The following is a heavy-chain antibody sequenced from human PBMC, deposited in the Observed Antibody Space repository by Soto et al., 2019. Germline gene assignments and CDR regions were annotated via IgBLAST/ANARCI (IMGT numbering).Heavy chain of an antibody. CDR3: ARGDYGTGGYPFPYFDY. CDR2: INPDSGAT. V-gene: IGHV1-2*02. Sequence: HEHLVQSGAEVKRPGASLKVSCKASGYSFTGYYIHWVRQAPGQGLEWMGWINPDSGATNYALNFQGRVTLTSDTSISTASMDLTSLTSDDTAVYYCARGDYGTGGYPFPYFDYWGQGTLVIVSS. J-gene: IGHJ4*02. CDR1: GYSFTGYY. D-gene: IGHD2-8*02.